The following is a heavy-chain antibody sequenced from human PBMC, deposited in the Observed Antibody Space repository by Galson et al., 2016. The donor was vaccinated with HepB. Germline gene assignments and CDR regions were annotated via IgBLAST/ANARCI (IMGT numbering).Heavy chain of an antibody. D-gene: IGHD3-9*01. CDR1: GFTFSSYA. V-gene: IGHV3-23*01. CDR2: ISGGGGNT. Sequence: SLRLSCAASGFTFSSYAMSWVRQAPGKGLEWVSTISGGGGNTDYADSVKGRFTISRDNSKNTLYLQMNSLRAEDTAVYYCAKDRSPYYDIVTGYFPDNDAFEIWGQGTMVTVSS. J-gene: IGHJ3*02. CDR3: AKDRSPYYDIVTGYFPDNDAFEI.